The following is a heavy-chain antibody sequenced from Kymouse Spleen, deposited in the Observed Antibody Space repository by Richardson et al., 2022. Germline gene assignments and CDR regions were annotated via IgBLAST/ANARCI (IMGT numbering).Heavy chain of an antibody. CDR3: ASMTTVTTPYWYFDL. V-gene: IGHV4-39*01. Sequence: QLQLQESGPGLVKPSETLSLTCTVSGGSISSSSYYWGWIRQPPGKGLEWIGSIYYSGSTYYNPSLKSRVTISVDTSKNQFSLKLSSVTAADTAVYYCASMTTVTTPYWYFDLWGRGTLVTVSS. J-gene: IGHJ2*01. CDR1: GGSISSSSYY. CDR2: IYYSGST. D-gene: IGHD4-17*01.